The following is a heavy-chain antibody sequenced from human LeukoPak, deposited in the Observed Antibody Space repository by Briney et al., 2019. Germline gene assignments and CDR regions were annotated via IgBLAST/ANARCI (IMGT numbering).Heavy chain of an antibody. Sequence: PGGSLRLSCAASGFTLSSNRMNWVRQAPGKGLEWVANIKHDGSEKFYVDSVRGRFTISRDNARNSLYLQMDSLRAEDTAVYYCARGLVEHGGIFDYWGQGTLVTVSS. CDR2: IKHDGSEK. J-gene: IGHJ4*02. V-gene: IGHV3-7*01. CDR1: GFTLSSNR. D-gene: IGHD2-21*01. CDR3: ARGLVEHGGIFDY.